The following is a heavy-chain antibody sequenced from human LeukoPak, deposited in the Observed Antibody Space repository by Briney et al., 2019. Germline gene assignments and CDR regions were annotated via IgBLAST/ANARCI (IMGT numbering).Heavy chain of an antibody. CDR2: IWYDGSNK. CDR3: AREFVMATALDY. V-gene: IGHV3-33*01. J-gene: IGHJ4*02. Sequence: GGSLRLSCAASGFTFSSYGMHWVRQAPGKGLEWVAVIWYDGSNKYYADSVKGRFTISRDNSKNTLYLQMNSLRAEDTAVYYCAREFVMATALDYWGQGTLVTVSS. CDR1: GFTFSSYG. D-gene: IGHD5-24*01.